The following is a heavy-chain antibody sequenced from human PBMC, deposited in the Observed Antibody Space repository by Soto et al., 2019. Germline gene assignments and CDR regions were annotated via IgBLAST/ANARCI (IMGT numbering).Heavy chain of an antibody. D-gene: IGHD4-17*01. J-gene: IGHJ6*03. CDR2: IYYSGGT. Sequence: SETLSLTCTVSGGSISSYYWSWIRQPPGKGLEWIGYIYYSGGTNYNPSLKSRVTISVDTSKNQFSLKLSSVTAADTAVYYCARHPTPAATVTTPRKGHYYYMDVWGKGTTVTVSS. CDR3: ARHPTPAATVTTPRKGHYYYMDV. CDR1: GGSISSYY. V-gene: IGHV4-59*08.